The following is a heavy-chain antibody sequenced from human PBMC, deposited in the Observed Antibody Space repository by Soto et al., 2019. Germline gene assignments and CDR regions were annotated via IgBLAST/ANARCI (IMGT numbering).Heavy chain of an antibody. D-gene: IGHD3-3*01. J-gene: IGHJ5*02. CDR2: IIPIFGTA. CDR3: ARGAKRITIFGFVIYHRLDP. Sequence: QVQLVQSGAEVKKPGSSVKVSCKASGGTFSSYAISWVRQAPGQGLEWMGGIIPIFGTANYAQKFQGRVTITAHESTSTAYLELSSLGSEDTAVYYCARGAKRITIFGFVIYHRLDPWGQGTLVTVSS. CDR1: GGTFSSYA. V-gene: IGHV1-69*01.